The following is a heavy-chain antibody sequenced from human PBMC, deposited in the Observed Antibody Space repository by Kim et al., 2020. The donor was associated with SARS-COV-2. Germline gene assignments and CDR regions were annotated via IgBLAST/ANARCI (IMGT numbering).Heavy chain of an antibody. V-gene: IGHV3-30*02. Sequence: YADSVKGRFTISRDNSKNTLYLQMNSLRAEDTAVYYCAKVVAGSYYGMDVWGQGTTVTVSS. CDR3: AKVVAGSYYGMDV. J-gene: IGHJ6*02.